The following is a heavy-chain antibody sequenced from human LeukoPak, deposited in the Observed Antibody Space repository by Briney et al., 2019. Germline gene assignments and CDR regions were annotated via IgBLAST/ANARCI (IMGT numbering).Heavy chain of an antibody. CDR1: GGSISSYY. Sequence: PSETLSLTCTVSGGSISSYYWSWIRQPPGKGLEWIGYIYYSGSTNYNPSLKSRVTISVDTSKNQFSLKLSSVTAADTAVYYCARVRVGGTFYYFDYWGQGTLVTVSS. CDR3: ARVRVGGTFYYFDY. V-gene: IGHV4-59*01. D-gene: IGHD2/OR15-2a*01. CDR2: IYYSGST. J-gene: IGHJ4*02.